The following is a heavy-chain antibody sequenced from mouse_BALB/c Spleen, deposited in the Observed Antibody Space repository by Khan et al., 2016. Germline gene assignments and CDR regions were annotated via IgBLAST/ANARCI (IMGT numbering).Heavy chain of an antibody. V-gene: IGHV1S135*01. Sequence: LQQSGPELMKPGASVKISCKASGYSFTSYYMHWVKQSHGKSLEWIGYIDPFNGGTSYNQKFKGKATLTGDKSYSTAYMHLSSLTSEDSAVYYCSSSTQSFYAMDYWGQGTSVTVSS. J-gene: IGHJ4*01. CDR3: SSSTQSFYAMDY. CDR2: IDPFNGGT. D-gene: IGHD1-1*01. CDR1: GYSFTSYY.